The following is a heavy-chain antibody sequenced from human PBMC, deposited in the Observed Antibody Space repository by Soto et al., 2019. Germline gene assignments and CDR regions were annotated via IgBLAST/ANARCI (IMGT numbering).Heavy chain of an antibody. V-gene: IGHV3-30-3*01. D-gene: IGHD3-3*01. J-gene: IGHJ6*02. CDR3: AMIRGGIWRYYYGMDI. Sequence: QVQLVESGGGVVQPGRSLRLSCVASGFTFSNYAMHWVRQAPGKGLEWVAVIPYDGSNKYYADSVKGRFTISRDNSKITLYLQMNSLRAEDTAVYYCAMIRGGIWRYYYGMDIWGQGTTVTVSS. CDR1: GFTFSNYA. CDR2: IPYDGSNK.